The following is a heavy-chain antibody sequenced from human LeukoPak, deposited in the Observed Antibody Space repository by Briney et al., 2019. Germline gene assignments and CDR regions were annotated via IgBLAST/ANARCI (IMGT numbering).Heavy chain of an antibody. D-gene: IGHD2-8*02. CDR1: GYTLTEYY. CDR2: IIPDSGGT. Sequence: GASVKVSSKASGYTLTEYYIHWVRQAPGQGLEWMGFIIPDSGGTTYQQNFQGRLTMTRDTSISTFYMELSSLRPDDTAIYYCSTEDKYCTGANCGVFWGQGTLVTVSS. CDR3: STEDKYCTGANCGVF. V-gene: IGHV1-2*02. J-gene: IGHJ4*02.